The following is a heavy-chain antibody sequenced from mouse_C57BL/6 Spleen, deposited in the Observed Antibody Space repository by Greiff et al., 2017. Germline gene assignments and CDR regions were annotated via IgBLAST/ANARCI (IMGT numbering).Heavy chain of an antibody. CDR3: ARQDDGFPFDY. Sequence: EVKLVESGGDLVKPGGSLKLSCAASGFTFSSYVMSWVRQTPDKRLEWVATISSGGSYTYYPDSVKGRFTISRDNAKNTLYLQMSSLKSEDTAMYYCARQDDGFPFDYWGQGTTLTVSS. CDR2: ISSGGSYT. J-gene: IGHJ2*01. D-gene: IGHD2-3*01. V-gene: IGHV5-6*01. CDR1: GFTFSSYV.